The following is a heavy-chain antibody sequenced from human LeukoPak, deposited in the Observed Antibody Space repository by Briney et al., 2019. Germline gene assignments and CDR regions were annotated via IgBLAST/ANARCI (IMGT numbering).Heavy chain of an antibody. CDR3: AKVRAPRQYYFDY. D-gene: IGHD1-26*01. V-gene: IGHV3-21*01. CDR2: ISSSSSYI. J-gene: IGHJ4*02. CDR1: GFTFSSYW. Sequence: GGSLRLSCAASGFTFSSYWMNWVRQAPGKGLEWVSSISSSSSYIYYADSVKGRFTISRDNAKNSLYLQMNSLRAEDTAVYYCAKVRAPRQYYFDYWGQGTLVTVSS.